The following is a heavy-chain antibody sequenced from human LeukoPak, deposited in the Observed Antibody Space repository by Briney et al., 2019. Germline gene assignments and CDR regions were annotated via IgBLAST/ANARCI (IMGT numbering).Heavy chain of an antibody. CDR1: GYTFTAAF. Sequence: ASVKVSCKASGYTFTAAFLHWARQAPGQGLEWMGWINPNSGDTTYAQKFQGSVTMTRDTSSSTAYMELTGLRSDDTAVYYCARDGVYSRDFDAFDIWGQGTMVTVSS. D-gene: IGHD6-13*01. V-gene: IGHV1-2*02. J-gene: IGHJ3*02. CDR3: ARDGVYSRDFDAFDI. CDR2: INPNSGDT.